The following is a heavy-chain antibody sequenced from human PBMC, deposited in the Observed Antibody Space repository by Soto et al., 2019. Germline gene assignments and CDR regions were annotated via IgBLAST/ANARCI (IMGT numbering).Heavy chain of an antibody. Sequence: EVQLVESGGGLVAPRGSLRLSCVASGFTLTAYTMNWVRQAPGTGLEWVSSINGRSNYKYYSDSVKGRFTISRDNTQNSLFLQMSRLGPEDTATYYCVREDGVVGVSSAFDSWGQGTLVTVSS. CDR2: INGRSNYK. D-gene: IGHD1-26*01. V-gene: IGHV3-21*02. J-gene: IGHJ4*02. CDR3: VREDGVVGVSSAFDS. CDR1: GFTLTAYT.